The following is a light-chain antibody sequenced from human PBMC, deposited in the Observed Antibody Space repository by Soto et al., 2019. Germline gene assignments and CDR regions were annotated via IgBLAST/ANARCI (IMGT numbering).Light chain of an antibody. CDR1: RSNVGNNA. CDR2: YDD. V-gene: IGLV1-36*01. CDR3: AVWDGSLNGVV. Sequence: QSVLTQPPSVSEAPRQRVTISCSGSRSNVGNNAVNWYQQLPGKAPKLLIYYDDLLPSVVSDRFSGSKSGTSASLAISGLQSEDEADYYCAVWDGSLNGVVFGGGTKLTVL. J-gene: IGLJ3*02.